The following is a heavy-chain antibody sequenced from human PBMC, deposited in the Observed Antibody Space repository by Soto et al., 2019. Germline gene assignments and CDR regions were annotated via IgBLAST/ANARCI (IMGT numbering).Heavy chain of an antibody. D-gene: IGHD6-13*01. CDR3: ASGIAAAGFFDP. CDR2: IYYSGST. Sequence: PSETLSLTCTVSGGSISSAAYCWSWIRQHPEKGLEWIGYIYYSGSTYYSPSLKSRVTISVDTSKNQFSLKLSSVTAADTAVYYCASGIAAAGFFDPWGQGTLVTVSS. J-gene: IGHJ5*02. CDR1: GGSISSAAYC. V-gene: IGHV4-31*03.